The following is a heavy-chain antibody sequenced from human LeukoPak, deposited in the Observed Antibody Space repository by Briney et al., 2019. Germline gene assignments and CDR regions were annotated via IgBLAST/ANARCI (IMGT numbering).Heavy chain of an antibody. Sequence: VSVKVSCKASGYTFTGYYMHWVRQAPGQGLEWMGWINPNSGGTNYAQKFQGRVTMTRDTSISTAYMELSRLRSDDTAVYYCASYYYDSSGYNFYYYYGMDVWGQGTTVTVSS. J-gene: IGHJ6*02. CDR1: GYTFTGYY. CDR3: ASYYYDSSGYNFYYYYGMDV. V-gene: IGHV1-2*02. D-gene: IGHD3-22*01. CDR2: INPNSGGT.